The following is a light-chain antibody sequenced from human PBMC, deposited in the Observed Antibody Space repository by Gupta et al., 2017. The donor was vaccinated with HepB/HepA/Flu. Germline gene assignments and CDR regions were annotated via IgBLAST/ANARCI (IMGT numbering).Light chain of an antibody. J-gene: IGLJ2*01. Sequence: QSALTQPASVSGSPGQSITISCTGTSSDVGSYNLVSWYQQHPGKAPKLMIYEVTKRPSGVSNRFSGSKSGSAASLTXSXLQAEDXADYYCCSYGDSSTLVFGGGTKLTVL. CDR2: EVT. CDR1: SSDVGSYNL. V-gene: IGLV2-23*02. CDR3: CSYGDSSTLV.